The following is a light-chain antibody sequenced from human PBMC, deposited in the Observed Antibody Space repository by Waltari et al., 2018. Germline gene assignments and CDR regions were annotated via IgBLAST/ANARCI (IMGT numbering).Light chain of an antibody. CDR2: WAS. Sequence: DIVMTQSPDSLAVSLGERATINCKASQGVLYSSNSKNYLAWYQQKPGQPPKLLISWASTRESGVPDRFSGSGSGTDFTLTISRLEPEDFAVFYCQQYGSSPRTFGQGTTVEIK. CDR1: QGVLYSSNSKNY. J-gene: IGKJ1*01. CDR3: QQYGSSPRT. V-gene: IGKV4-1*01.